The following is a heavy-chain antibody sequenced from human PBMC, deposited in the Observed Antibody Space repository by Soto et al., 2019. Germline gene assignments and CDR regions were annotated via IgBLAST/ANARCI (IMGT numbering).Heavy chain of an antibody. Sequence: GVLRLSCAASGFTFSSYWMSWVRQAPGKGLEWVANIKQDGSEKYYVDSVKGRFTISRDNAKNSLYLQMNSLRAEDTAVYYCARDGSSYSSGSWDYFDYWGQGTLVTVSS. D-gene: IGHD6-19*01. J-gene: IGHJ4*02. CDR2: IKQDGSEK. V-gene: IGHV3-7*01. CDR3: ARDGSSYSSGSWDYFDY. CDR1: GFTFSSYW.